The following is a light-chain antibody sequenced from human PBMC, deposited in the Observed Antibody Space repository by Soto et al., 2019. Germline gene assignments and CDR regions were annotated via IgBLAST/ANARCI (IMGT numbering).Light chain of an antibody. J-gene: IGKJ1*01. CDR1: QSVSSSY. Sequence: EIVLTQSPGTLSLSPGERAALSCRASQSVSSSYLAWYQQKPGQAPRLLIYGASSRATGIPDRFTGSVSGTDLTLTISRLEPEDFAVYYCQQYGSSPWTFGQGTKVDIK. CDR2: GAS. V-gene: IGKV3-20*01. CDR3: QQYGSSPWT.